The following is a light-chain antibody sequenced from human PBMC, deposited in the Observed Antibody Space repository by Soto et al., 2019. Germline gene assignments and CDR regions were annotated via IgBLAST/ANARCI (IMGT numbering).Light chain of an antibody. CDR1: HSLNSGY. V-gene: IGKV3-20*01. CDR2: GAS. Sequence: EIVLTQSPGTLSLSPGERATLSCRASHSLNSGYVAWYQQRPGQAPRLLIYGASTRATGVPGRFSGSGSGIDFTLTISRLEPEDFAVYFCQQYGSSATFGPGTKVDI. J-gene: IGKJ3*01. CDR3: QQYGSSAT.